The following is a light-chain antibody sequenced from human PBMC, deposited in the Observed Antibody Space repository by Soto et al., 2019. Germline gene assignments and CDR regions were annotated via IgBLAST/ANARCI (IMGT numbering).Light chain of an antibody. V-gene: IGKV3-20*01. J-gene: IGKJ1*01. CDR1: QSVINSY. CDR3: QQYGTAPWT. CDR2: GAY. Sequence: EVVLKQSPATLSVTPGERATLSCRASQSVINSYLAWYQQKPGQAPRLLLYGAYNRATGIPDRFSGSGSGTDFTLTISRLEPEDFAVYYCQQYGTAPWTFGQGTKVDI.